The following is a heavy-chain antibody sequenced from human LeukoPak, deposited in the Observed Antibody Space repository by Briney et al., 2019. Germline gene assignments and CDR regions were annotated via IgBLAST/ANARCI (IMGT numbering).Heavy chain of an antibody. CDR2: ISSSGSTI. Sequence: GGSLRLSCAASGFTFSTYEMNWVRQAPGKGLEWVSYISSSGSTIYYADSVKGRFTIPRDNAKNSLYLQMNSLRAEDTAVYYCAREGSSSWYYFDYWGQGTLVTVSS. J-gene: IGHJ4*02. D-gene: IGHD6-13*01. CDR3: AREGSSSWYYFDY. CDR1: GFTFSTYE. V-gene: IGHV3-48*03.